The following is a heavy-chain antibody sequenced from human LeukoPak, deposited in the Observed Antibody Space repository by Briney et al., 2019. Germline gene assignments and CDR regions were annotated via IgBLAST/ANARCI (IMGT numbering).Heavy chain of an antibody. CDR3: AREPTPYDFWSGYYGHYYGMDV. V-gene: IGHV3-30-3*01. J-gene: IGHJ6*02. Sequence: GGSLRLSCAASGFTFSSYAMHWVRQAPGKGLEWVAVISYDGSNKYYADSVKGRFTISRDNSKNTLYLQMNSLRAEDTAVYYCAREPTPYDFWSGYYGHYYGMDVWSQGTTVTVSS. CDR2: ISYDGSNK. CDR1: GFTFSSYA. D-gene: IGHD3-3*01.